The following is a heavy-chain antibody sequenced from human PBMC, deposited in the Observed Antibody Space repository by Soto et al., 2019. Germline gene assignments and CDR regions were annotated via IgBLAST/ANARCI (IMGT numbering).Heavy chain of an antibody. Sequence: LRLSCAASGFTFSSYEMNWVRQAPGKGLEWVSYISSSGSTIYYADSVKGRFTISRDNAKNSLYLQMNSLRAEDTAVYYCARELWYYGSGNDYWGQGTLVTVSS. J-gene: IGHJ4*02. D-gene: IGHD3-10*01. CDR3: ARELWYYGSGNDY. CDR2: ISSSGSTI. CDR1: GFTFSSYE. V-gene: IGHV3-48*03.